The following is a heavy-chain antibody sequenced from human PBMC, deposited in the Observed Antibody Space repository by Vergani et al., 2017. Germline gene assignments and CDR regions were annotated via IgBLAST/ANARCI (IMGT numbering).Heavy chain of an antibody. Sequence: DVHLAESGGGFFQPGGSLRLSCSASGFSFNSYWMHWVRQVPGKGLLWVSRIKSDGSITAYADSVKGRFTISRDNAQNTLYLQMNSLRVEDTGVYYCARARCIETCYMSNWLDSWLQGTLVTVSS. CDR2: IKSDGSIT. CDR1: GFSFNSYW. D-gene: IGHD3-9*01. CDR3: ARARCIETCYMSNWLDS. V-gene: IGHV3-74*03. J-gene: IGHJ5*01.